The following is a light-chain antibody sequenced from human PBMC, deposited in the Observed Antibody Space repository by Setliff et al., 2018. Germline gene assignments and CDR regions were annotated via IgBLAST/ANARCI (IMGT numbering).Light chain of an antibody. CDR2: DVS. CDR3: CSFTTTGTYV. V-gene: IGLV2-14*03. J-gene: IGLJ1*01. Sequence: QSVLTQPASVSGSPGQSITISCTGTSSDVGLFNHVSWYQQHPDKAPKLIIFDVSKRPSGLSYRFSGSKSGNTASLTTSGLQAEDEADYYCCSFTTTGTYVFGVGTKGTVL. CDR1: SSDVGLFNH.